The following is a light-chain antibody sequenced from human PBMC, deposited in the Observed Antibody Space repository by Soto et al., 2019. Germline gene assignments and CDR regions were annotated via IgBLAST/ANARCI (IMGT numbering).Light chain of an antibody. J-gene: IGLJ2*01. Sequence: QSVLTQPPSVSGAPGQRVTISCTGNSSNIGAGYDVHWYQQLPETAPKLLIYGNNNRPSGVPDRFSGSKSGTSASLAITGLQAEDEADYYCQSFDNSLSAYVVFGGGTKLTVL. CDR2: GNN. CDR3: QSFDNSLSAYVV. V-gene: IGLV1-40*01. CDR1: SSNIGAGYD.